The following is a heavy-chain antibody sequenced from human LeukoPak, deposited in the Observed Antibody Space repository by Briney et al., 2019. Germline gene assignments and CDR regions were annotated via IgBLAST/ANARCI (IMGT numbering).Heavy chain of an antibody. CDR1: GGSFSGYY. D-gene: IGHD2-2*01. CDR2: INHSGST. V-gene: IGHV4-34*01. Sequence: SETLSLTCAVYGGSFSGYYWSWIRQPPGKGLEWIGEINHSGSTNYNPSLKSRVTISVDTSKNQFSLKLSSMTAADTAVYYCARSTAALYYYYYYMDVWGKGTTVTVSS. J-gene: IGHJ6*03. CDR3: ARSTAALYYYYYYMDV.